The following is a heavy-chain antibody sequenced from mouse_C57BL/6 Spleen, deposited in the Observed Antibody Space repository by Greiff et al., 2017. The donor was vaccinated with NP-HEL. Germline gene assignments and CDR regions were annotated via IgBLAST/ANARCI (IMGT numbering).Heavy chain of an antibody. J-gene: IGHJ4*01. D-gene: IGHD1-1*02. CDR3: ARSGGNLLLAMDY. CDR1: GYTFTSYW. V-gene: IGHV1-53*01. Sequence: QVQLQQPGTELVKPGASVKLSCKASGYTFTSYWMHWGKQRPGQGLEWIGNINPSKGGTNYNEKFKSKATLTVDKSSSTAYMQLSSLTSEDSAVYYCARSGGNLLLAMDYWGQGTSVTVSS. CDR2: INPSKGGT.